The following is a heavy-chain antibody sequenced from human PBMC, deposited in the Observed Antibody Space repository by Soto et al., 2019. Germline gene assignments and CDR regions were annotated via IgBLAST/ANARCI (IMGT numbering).Heavy chain of an antibody. CDR1: VFTFSGYA. CDR3: AKIRGRVPTSWYFDY. CDR2: IHGGGNSA. D-gene: IGHD2-15*01. J-gene: IGHJ4*02. Sequence: GSLRLSCAASVFTFSGYAVSWVRQAPGKGLEWVSVIHGGGNSAYYADSVKGRFTTSRDNSKNTLYLQMSSLRGEDTAVYYCAKIRGRVPTSWYFDYWGKGTLVTVSS. V-gene: IGHV3-23*01.